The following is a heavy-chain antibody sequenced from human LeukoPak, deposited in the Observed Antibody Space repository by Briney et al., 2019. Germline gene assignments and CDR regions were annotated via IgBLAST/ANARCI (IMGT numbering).Heavy chain of an antibody. CDR2: ISVSGLST. D-gene: IGHD6-13*01. J-gene: IGHJ4*02. CDR1: GFTFSTYA. CDR3: AKVFYPAAGTGRVDFPFDY. Sequence: GGTLRLSCGASGFTFSTYAMNWVRQAPGKGLEWVSVISVSGLSTYYGDSVKGRFTISRDNSKTTLYLQMNSLRAEDTAVYYCAKVFYPAAGTGRVDFPFDYWGQGTLVTVSS. V-gene: IGHV3-23*01.